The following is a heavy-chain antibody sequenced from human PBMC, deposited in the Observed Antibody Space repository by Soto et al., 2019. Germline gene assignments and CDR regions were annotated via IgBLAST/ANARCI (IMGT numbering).Heavy chain of an antibody. V-gene: IGHV1-2*04. J-gene: IGHJ5*02. CDR3: ARGKPIAAASGWFDP. Sequence: ASVKVSCKASGYTFTGYYMHWVRQAHGQGLEWMGWINPNSGGTNYAQKFQGWVTMTRDTSISTAYMELSRLRSDDTAVYYCARGKPIAAASGWFDPWGQGTLVTVSS. CDR2: INPNSGGT. CDR1: GYTFTGYY. D-gene: IGHD6-13*01.